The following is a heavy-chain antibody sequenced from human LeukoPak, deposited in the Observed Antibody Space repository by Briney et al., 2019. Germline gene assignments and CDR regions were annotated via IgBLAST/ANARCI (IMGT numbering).Heavy chain of an antibody. CDR3: ARDTDEWYNSPGDY. D-gene: IGHD1-1*01. V-gene: IGHV3-30*04. CDR2: ISYDGSQK. CDR1: GFTLNTYA. Sequence: GGSLRLSCAVSGFTLNTYAMHWVRQSPGKGLECVATISYDGSQKYYADSLKGRITISRDNSGNTLYLQMNSLRGDDTRVYYCARDTDEWYNSPGDYWGQGTLVTVSS. J-gene: IGHJ4*02.